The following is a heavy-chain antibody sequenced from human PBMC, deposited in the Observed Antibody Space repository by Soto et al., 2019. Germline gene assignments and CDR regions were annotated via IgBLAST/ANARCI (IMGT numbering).Heavy chain of an antibody. Sequence: PGGSLRLSCAASGFTFSSYWMHWVRQAPGKGLVWVSRINSDGSSTSYADSVKGRFTISRDNAKNTLYLQMNSLRAEDTAVYYCASGYTRKDYYGMYVWGQRTTVTVSS. CDR1: GFTFSSYW. CDR3: ASGYTRKDYYGMYV. D-gene: IGHD5-12*01. J-gene: IGHJ6*02. V-gene: IGHV3-74*01. CDR2: INSDGSST.